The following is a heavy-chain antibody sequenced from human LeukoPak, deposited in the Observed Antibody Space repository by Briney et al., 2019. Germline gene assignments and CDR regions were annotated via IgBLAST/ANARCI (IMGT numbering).Heavy chain of an antibody. CDR3: ARAAAGTGYYFDY. D-gene: IGHD6-13*01. V-gene: IGHV3-30-3*01. CDR2: ISYDGSNK. CDR1: GFTFSSYA. Sequence: PGGSLRLSCAASGFTFSSYAMHWVRQAPGKGLEWVAVISYDGSNKYYADSVKGRFTISRDNAKNSLYLQMNSLRAEDTAVYYCARAAAGTGYYFDYWGQGTLVTVSS. J-gene: IGHJ4*02.